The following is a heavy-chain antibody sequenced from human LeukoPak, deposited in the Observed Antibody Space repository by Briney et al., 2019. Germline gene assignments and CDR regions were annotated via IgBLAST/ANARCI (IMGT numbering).Heavy chain of an antibody. Sequence: GGSLRLSCAASGFPFSNYAMSWVRQAPGKGLEWVSALTASSGSTYSADSVKGRFTISRDNSKNTLYLQMDSLRAEDAAVYYCAKDRLSDYIYYYSDCWGQGTLVTVSS. CDR3: AKDRLSDYIYYYSDC. V-gene: IGHV3-23*01. CDR2: LTASSGST. CDR1: GFPFSNYA. J-gene: IGHJ4*02. D-gene: IGHD4-11*01.